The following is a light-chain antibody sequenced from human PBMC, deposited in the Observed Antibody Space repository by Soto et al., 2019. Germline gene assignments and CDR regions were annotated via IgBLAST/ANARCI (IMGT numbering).Light chain of an antibody. J-gene: IGKJ3*01. V-gene: IGKV1-12*02. Sequence: DLPMTQSPSSVSASVGDRVTITCRASQAISRSLAWYQQKPGEAPKLLIYAASILHSGVPSRFSGSGSGTDFTLTITRLQPEDFASYYCQQANSFPFTFGPGTKV. CDR2: AAS. CDR3: QQANSFPFT. CDR1: QAISRS.